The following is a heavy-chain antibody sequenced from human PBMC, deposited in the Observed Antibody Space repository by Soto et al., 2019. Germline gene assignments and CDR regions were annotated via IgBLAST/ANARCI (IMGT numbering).Heavy chain of an antibody. CDR3: AKDVPFFGSGSFDY. CDR1: GFNFSGSA. J-gene: IGHJ4*02. V-gene: IGHV3-23*01. D-gene: IGHD3-10*01. CDR2: ISGGGSYT. Sequence: EVQLLESGGGLVQPGGSLRLSCAASGFNFSGSAMNWVRQAPGKGLEWVSSISGGGSYTYYTDSVKGRFTISRDNSKNTLYLQMNSLRPEDTAVYYSAKDVPFFGSGSFDYWGQGALLTVSS.